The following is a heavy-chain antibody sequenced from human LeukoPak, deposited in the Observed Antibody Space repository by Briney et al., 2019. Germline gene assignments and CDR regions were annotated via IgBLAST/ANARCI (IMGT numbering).Heavy chain of an antibody. CDR1: GFTFTSHS. CDR3: ARESSESFDI. CDR2: IGSRSTSI. J-gene: IGHJ3*02. Sequence: PGGSLRLSRAASGFTFTSHSMNWVRQAPGKGLEWVSSIGSRSTSIYYADSVKGRFTISRDNAKNSLYLQMNSLRAEDTAVYYCARESSESFDIWGQGTVVTVSS. D-gene: IGHD6-25*01. V-gene: IGHV3-21*01.